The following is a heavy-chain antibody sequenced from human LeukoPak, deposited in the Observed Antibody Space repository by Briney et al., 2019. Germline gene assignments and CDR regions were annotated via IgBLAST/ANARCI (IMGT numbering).Heavy chain of an antibody. V-gene: IGHV4-61*02. D-gene: IGHD2-2*01. CDR1: GVSITSGTFY. Sequence: SETLFLTCDVSGVSITSGTFYWSWMRQSAGKGLEWIGRFYTSGTVNYNPSLRGRVTISGDMSKNQLSLKLTSVTVADTAVYFCARDVAGCAGSSCDPILFYMDVWGKGTSVIVSS. CDR3: ARDVAGCAGSSCDPILFYMDV. J-gene: IGHJ6*03. CDR2: FYTSGTV.